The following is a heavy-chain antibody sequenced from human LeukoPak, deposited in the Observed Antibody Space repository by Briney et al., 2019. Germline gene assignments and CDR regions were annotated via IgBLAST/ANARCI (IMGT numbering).Heavy chain of an antibody. Sequence: GGSLRLSCTASGFSFSGHWMHWARQLPGKGLVWVSRISPAGSTTSYADSVKGRFTVSRDNAKNTLYLQVNNLRAEDTAVYYCARGPNSNWSGLDFWGQGTLLTVSS. V-gene: IGHV3-74*01. CDR3: ARGPNSNWSGLDF. CDR2: ISPAGSTT. D-gene: IGHD6-6*01. CDR1: GFSFSGHW. J-gene: IGHJ4*02.